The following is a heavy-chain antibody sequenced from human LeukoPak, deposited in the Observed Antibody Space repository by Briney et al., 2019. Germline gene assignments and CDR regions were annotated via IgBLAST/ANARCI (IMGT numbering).Heavy chain of an antibody. CDR2: ISYDDTNK. Sequence: GGSLRLSCVASGFTFTKYAMDWVRQAPGKGLEWVASISYDDTNKAYSDSVKGRFTVSRDKSNNTLYLQMNSLRAEDTGVYYCARDCSSATCYAAFDYWGQGTLVTVSS. CDR3: ARDCSSATCYAAFDY. D-gene: IGHD2-2*01. CDR1: GFTFTKYA. J-gene: IGHJ4*02. V-gene: IGHV3-30-3*01.